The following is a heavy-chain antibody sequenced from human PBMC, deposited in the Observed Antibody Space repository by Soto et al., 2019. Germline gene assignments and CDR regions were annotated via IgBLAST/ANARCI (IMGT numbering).Heavy chain of an antibody. V-gene: IGHV3-23*01. J-gene: IGHJ4*02. D-gene: IGHD3-3*01. Sequence: PGGPLRRSCAASGLTFSCYAMSWVRQAPGKGLEWVSAKSGSGGSTYYADSGKGRFTISRDNSKNTLYLQMNSLRAEDTAVYYCAKARAQYYDFWSGYPVGFWGQGTLVTVSS. CDR2: KSGSGGST. CDR3: AKARAQYYDFWSGYPVGF. CDR1: GLTFSCYA.